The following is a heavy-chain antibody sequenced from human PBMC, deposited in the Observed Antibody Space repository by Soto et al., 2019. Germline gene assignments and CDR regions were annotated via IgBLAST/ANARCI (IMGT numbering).Heavy chain of an antibody. Sequence: GGSLRLSCAASGFTFSSYAMHWVRQAPGKGLEWAAVISYDGSNKYYADSVKGRFTIPRDNSKNTLYLQMNSLRAEDTAVYYCARDLTAMVMGSYYYGMDVWGQGTTVTVSS. D-gene: IGHD5-18*01. CDR2: ISYDGSNK. CDR3: ARDLTAMVMGSYYYGMDV. CDR1: GFTFSSYA. V-gene: IGHV3-30-3*01. J-gene: IGHJ6*02.